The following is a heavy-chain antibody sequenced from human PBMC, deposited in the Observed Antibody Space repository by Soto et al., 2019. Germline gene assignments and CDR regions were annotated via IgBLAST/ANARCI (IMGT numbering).Heavy chain of an antibody. CDR2: ISYDGSNK. V-gene: IGHV3-30-3*01. Sequence: QVQLVESGGGVVQLGRSLRLSCAASGFTFSSYAMHWVRQAPGKGLEWVAVISYDGSNKYYADSVKGRFTISRDNSKNTLYLQMNSLRAEDTAVYYCARAHQTWIQLWPTGGMDVWGQGTTVTVSS. CDR1: GFTFSSYA. CDR3: ARAHQTWIQLWPTGGMDV. J-gene: IGHJ6*02. D-gene: IGHD5-18*01.